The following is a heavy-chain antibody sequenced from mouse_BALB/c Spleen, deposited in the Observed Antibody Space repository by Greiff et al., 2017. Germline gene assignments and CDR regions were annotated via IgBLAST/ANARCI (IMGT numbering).Heavy chain of an antibody. CDR2: ISSGGSYT. CDR1: GFTFSSYT. J-gene: IGHJ3*01. V-gene: IGHV5-6-4*01. D-gene: IGHD2-4*01. Sequence: EVKLVESGGGLVKPGGSLKLSCAASGFTFSSYTMSWVRQTPEKRLEWVATISSGGSYTYYPDSVKGRFTISRDNAKNTLYLQMSSLKSEDTAMYYCTMITTEGLFAYWGQGTLVTVSA. CDR3: TMITTEGLFAY.